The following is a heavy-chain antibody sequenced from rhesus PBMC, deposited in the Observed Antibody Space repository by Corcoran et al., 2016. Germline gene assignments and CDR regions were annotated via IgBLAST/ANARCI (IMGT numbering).Heavy chain of an antibody. Sequence: DVQLVESGGGLVKPGGSLRLSCVASGFTFSSYVMHWVRQAPGKGLEWVSVISESGGTIFYAYSVKGRFTISRDNAKNSRFLQMNSLRAEDTAVYYCTRGDSGYYTVEYFEFWGQGALVTVSS. D-gene: IGHD3-28*01. CDR1: GFTFSSYV. V-gene: IGHV3S26*01. CDR2: ISESGGTI. J-gene: IGHJ1*01. CDR3: TRGDSGYYTVEYFEF.